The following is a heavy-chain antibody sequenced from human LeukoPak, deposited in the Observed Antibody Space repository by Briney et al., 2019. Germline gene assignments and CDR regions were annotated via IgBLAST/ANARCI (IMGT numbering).Heavy chain of an antibody. CDR1: GLTFSNFP. J-gene: IGHJ4*02. V-gene: IGHV3-30*02. CDR2: IQDDGATT. D-gene: IGHD3-16*01. Sequence: PGGSLRLSCAASGLTFSNFPMHWVRQAPGKGLEWVALIQDDGATTNYADSVRGRFTISRDNSKSTVYLQMNSLKPDDTAVYYCARGTYYYEFWGQGTLVTVSS. CDR3: ARGTYYYEF.